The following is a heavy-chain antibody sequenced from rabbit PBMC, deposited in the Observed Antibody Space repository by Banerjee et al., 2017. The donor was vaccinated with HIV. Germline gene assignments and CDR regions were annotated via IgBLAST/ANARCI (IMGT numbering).Heavy chain of an antibody. Sequence: QLVESGGGLVQPGGSLKLSCKASGFSLSSYAMNWVRQAPGKGLEWIGYIDPVFGSTHYASWVNGRFTISSHNAQNTLYLQLNSLTAADTATYFCVRWGASSSGLYILEWLDLWGPGTLVTVS. CDR2: IDPVFGST. CDR3: VRWGASSSGLYILEWLDL. CDR1: GFSLSSYA. J-gene: IGHJ5*01. D-gene: IGHD1-1*01. V-gene: IGHV1S7*01.